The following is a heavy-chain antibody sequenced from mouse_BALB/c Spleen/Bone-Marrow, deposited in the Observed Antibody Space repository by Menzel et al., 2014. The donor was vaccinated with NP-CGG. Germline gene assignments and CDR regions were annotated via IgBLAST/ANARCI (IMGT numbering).Heavy chain of an antibody. CDR2: IWAGGGT. J-gene: IGHJ3*01. Sequence: VQRVESGPGLVAPSQSLSITCTVSGFPLSSYGVHWVRQPPGKGLEWLGIIWAGGGTNYNSALMSRLSISKDNSKSQVFLKMNSLQTDDTAMYYCARGDYGSTYWFAYWGQGTLVTVSA. V-gene: IGHV2-9*02. CDR1: GFPLSSYG. D-gene: IGHD1-1*01. CDR3: ARGDYGSTYWFAY.